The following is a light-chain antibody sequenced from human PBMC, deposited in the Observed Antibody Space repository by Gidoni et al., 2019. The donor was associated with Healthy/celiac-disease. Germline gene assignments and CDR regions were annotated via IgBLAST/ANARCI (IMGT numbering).Light chain of an antibody. Sequence: YELTQPPSVSVSPGQTASITCSGDKLGDKYACWYQQKPGQSPVLVTYQDSKRPSGIPERFSGSNSGNTATLTISGTQAMDEADYYCQAWDSSTVVFGGGTKLTVL. CDR2: QDS. CDR1: KLGDKY. J-gene: IGLJ2*01. CDR3: QAWDSSTVV. V-gene: IGLV3-1*01.